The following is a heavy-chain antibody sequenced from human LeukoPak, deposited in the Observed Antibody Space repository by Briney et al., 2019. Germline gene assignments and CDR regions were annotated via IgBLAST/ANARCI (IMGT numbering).Heavy chain of an antibody. CDR2: ISYDGSNK. CDR3: AGSHRYDSSGYYCDY. Sequence: PGGSLRLSCAASGFTFSSYAMHWVRQAPGKGLEWVAVISYDGSNKYYADSVKGRFTISRDNSKNTLYLQMNSLRAEDTAVYYCAGSHRYDSSGYYCDYWGQGTLVTVSS. CDR1: GFTFSSYA. V-gene: IGHV3-30-3*01. J-gene: IGHJ4*02. D-gene: IGHD3-22*01.